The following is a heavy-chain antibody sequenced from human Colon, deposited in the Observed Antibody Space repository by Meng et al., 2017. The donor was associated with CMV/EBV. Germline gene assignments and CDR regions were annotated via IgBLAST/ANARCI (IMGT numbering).Heavy chain of an antibody. D-gene: IGHD6-13*01. CDR3: ARGPLIKAPGTS. Sequence: GGSLRLSCAASGFMFGDYYMSWIRQAPGKGLEWVSYISENGRTTYYADSVKGRFTISRDNAQKSLYLQMSGLRGEDTAVYYCARGPLIKAPGTSWGQGTLVTVSS. J-gene: IGHJ4*02. V-gene: IGHV3-11*04. CDR2: ISENGRTT. CDR1: GFMFGDYY.